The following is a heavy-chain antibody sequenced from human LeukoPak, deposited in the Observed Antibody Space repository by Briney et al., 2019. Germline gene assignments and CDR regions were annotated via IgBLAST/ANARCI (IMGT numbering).Heavy chain of an antibody. Sequence: PGGSLRLSCAASGFTFSSNAMSWVRQAPGKGLEWVSAISGSGGSTYYADSVKRRFTISRDNSKNTLYLQMNSLRAEDTAVYYCAKARGYGSGSPSIYYFDYWGQGTLVTVSS. CDR3: AKARGYGSGSPSIYYFDY. J-gene: IGHJ4*02. V-gene: IGHV3-23*01. D-gene: IGHD3-10*01. CDR2: ISGSGGST. CDR1: GFTFSSNA.